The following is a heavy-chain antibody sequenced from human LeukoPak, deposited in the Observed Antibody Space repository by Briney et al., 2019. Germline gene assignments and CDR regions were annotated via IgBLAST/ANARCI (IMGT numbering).Heavy chain of an antibody. CDR2: INHSGST. V-gene: IGHV4-34*01. D-gene: IGHD3-22*01. Sequence: PSETLSLTCAVYGGSFSGYYWSWIRQPPGKGLEWIGEINHSGSTNYNPSLKSRVTISVDTSKNQFSLKLNSVTAADTAVYYCARDRSGYYYHWGQETLVTVSS. CDR3: ARDRSGYYYH. CDR1: GGSFSGYY. J-gene: IGHJ5*02.